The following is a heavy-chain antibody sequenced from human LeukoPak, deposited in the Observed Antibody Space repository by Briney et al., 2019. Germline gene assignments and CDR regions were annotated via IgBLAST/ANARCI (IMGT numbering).Heavy chain of an antibody. CDR3: ARARDEWLSGVGDYYYYGMDV. CDR1: GGSISSGDYY. J-gene: IGHJ6*02. V-gene: IGHV4-30-4*01. Sequence: SQTLSLTCTVSGGSISSGDYYWSWIRQPPGKGLEWIGYIYYSGSTYYNTSLKSRVTISVDTSKNQFSLKLSSVTAADTAVYYCARARDEWLSGVGDYYYYGMDVWGQGTTVTVSS. D-gene: IGHD3-3*01. CDR2: IYYSGST.